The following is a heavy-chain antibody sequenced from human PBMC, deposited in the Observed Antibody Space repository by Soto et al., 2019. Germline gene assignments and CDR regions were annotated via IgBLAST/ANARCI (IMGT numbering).Heavy chain of an antibody. Sequence: EVQLVESGGGLVQPGGSLRLSCAASGFTFSSYWMHWVRQVPGKEPVWVSFIDSYGSSTKYADSVRGRFTISRDNAKNTLYLLMNSLRVEDTAVYYCVRGLGNSDHWGQGTLVTVSS. CDR1: GFTFSSYW. J-gene: IGHJ4*02. V-gene: IGHV3-74*02. CDR2: IDSYGSST. CDR3: VRGLGNSDH.